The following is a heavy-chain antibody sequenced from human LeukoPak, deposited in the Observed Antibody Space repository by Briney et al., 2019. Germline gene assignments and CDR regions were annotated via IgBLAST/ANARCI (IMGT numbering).Heavy chain of an antibody. D-gene: IGHD5-24*01. Sequence: GGSLRLSCAASGFTFSSYSMNWVRQAPGKGLEWVSYISSSSTIYYADSVKGRFTISRDNAKNSLYLQMNSLRAEDTAVYYCARVPDEEREFDYWGQGTLVTVSS. V-gene: IGHV3-48*01. CDR1: GFTFSSYS. CDR3: ARVPDEEREFDY. J-gene: IGHJ4*02. CDR2: ISSSSTI.